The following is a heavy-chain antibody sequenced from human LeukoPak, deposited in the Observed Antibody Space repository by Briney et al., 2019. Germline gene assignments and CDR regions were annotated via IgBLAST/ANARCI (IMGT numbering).Heavy chain of an antibody. CDR2: ITGVKT. V-gene: IGHV3-69-1*01. J-gene: IGHJ3*01. CDR1: GFIIRDFT. Sequence: RPGGPLRLSCTVSGFIIRDFTMNWVRQAPGGGLEWVSSITGVKTKKPHTVWGRLTVSRDIGERSLYLQLNTLRVEDTAVYYCTRGGGYCSGNPSHSYDASDVWGEGTVVTVS. CDR3: TRGGGYCSGNPSHSYDASDV. D-gene: IGHD2-15*01.